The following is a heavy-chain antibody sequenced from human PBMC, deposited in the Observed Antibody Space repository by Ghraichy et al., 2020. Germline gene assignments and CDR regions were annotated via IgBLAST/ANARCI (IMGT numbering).Heavy chain of an antibody. CDR1: GGSISSYY. V-gene: IGHV4-59*01. J-gene: IGHJ4*02. CDR3: ARSHYGDYGNFDY. Sequence: LNISCTVSGGSISSYYWSWIRQPPGKGLEWIGYIYYSGSTNYNPSLKSRVTISVDTSKNQFSLKLSSVTAADTAVYYCARSHYGDYGNFDYWGQGTLVTVSS. CDR2: IYYSGST. D-gene: IGHD4-17*01.